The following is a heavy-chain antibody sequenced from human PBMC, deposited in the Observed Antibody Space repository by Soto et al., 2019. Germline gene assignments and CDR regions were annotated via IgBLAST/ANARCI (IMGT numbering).Heavy chain of an antibody. D-gene: IGHD3-22*01. V-gene: IGHV3-23*01. CDR3: AKGPTLSGYRTYYLDY. CDR1: GFTFSSYG. J-gene: IGHJ4*02. Sequence: GGSLRLSCAASGFTFSSYGMNWVRQAPGKGLEWVSTISGSGGSTYYADSVKGRFIISRDNSKNTLYLLMNSLRAEDTAIYYCAKGPTLSGYRTYYLDYWGQGTLVTVSS. CDR2: ISGSGGST.